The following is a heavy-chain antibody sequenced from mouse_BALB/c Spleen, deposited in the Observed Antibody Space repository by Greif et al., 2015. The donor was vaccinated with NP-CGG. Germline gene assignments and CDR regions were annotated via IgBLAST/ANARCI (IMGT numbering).Heavy chain of an antibody. CDR1: GFTFSGFW. D-gene: IGHD3-1*01. V-gene: IGHV11-2*02. Sequence: EVKLVESGGGLVQPGGSRGLSCEGSGFTFSGFWMSWVRQTPGKTLEWIGDINSDGSAINYAPSIKDRFTIFRDNDKSTLYLQMSNVRSEDTATYFCMRGSRGNYFDYWGQGTTLTVSS. CDR3: MRGSRGNYFDY. J-gene: IGHJ2*01. CDR2: INSDGSAI.